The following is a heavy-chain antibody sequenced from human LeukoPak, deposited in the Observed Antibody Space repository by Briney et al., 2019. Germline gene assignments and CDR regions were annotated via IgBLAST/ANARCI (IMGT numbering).Heavy chain of an antibody. CDR2: ISYDGSNK. J-gene: IGHJ4*02. V-gene: IGHV3-30*18. D-gene: IGHD1-26*01. Sequence: GRSLRLSCAASGFTFSSYGMHWVRQAPGKGLEWVAVISYDGSNKYYADSVKGRFTISRDNSKNTLYLQMNSLRAEDTAVYYCAKAFPGAPSGSYEADYWGQGTRVTVSS. CDR1: GFTFSSYG. CDR3: AKAFPGAPSGSYEADY.